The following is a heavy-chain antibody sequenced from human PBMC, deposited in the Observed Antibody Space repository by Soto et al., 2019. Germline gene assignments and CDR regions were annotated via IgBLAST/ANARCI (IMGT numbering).Heavy chain of an antibody. CDR1: GGSFSGYY. CDR3: ARSNPSRPDY. D-gene: IGHD6-6*01. CDR2: VSHSGST. J-gene: IGHJ4*02. V-gene: IGHV4-34*02. Sequence: QVQLQQWGAGLLKPSETLSLTCGVYGGSFSGYYWSWIRQPPGKGLEWIGEVSHSGSTNYNPSLKSRVTISVDTSKNHFSLKVSSVTAADTGVYYYARSNPSRPDYWGQGTLVTVSS.